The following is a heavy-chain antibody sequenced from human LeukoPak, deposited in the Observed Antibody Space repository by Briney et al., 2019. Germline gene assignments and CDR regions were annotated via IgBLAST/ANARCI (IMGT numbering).Heavy chain of an antibody. J-gene: IGHJ5*02. CDR2: ISGSGGST. D-gene: IGHD6-13*01. CDR1: GFTFSSYA. CDR3: AKGLTQQLVQSWFDP. Sequence: GGSLRLSCAASGFTFSSYAMSWVRQAPGKGLEWVSAISGSGGSTYYADSVKGRFTISRDNSKNTLYLQMNSLRAEDTAVYYCAKGLTQQLVQSWFDPWGQGTLVTVSS. V-gene: IGHV3-23*01.